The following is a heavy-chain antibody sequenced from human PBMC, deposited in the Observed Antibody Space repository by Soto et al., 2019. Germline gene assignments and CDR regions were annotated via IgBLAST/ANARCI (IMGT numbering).Heavy chain of an antibody. D-gene: IGHD3-10*01. J-gene: IGHJ1*01. V-gene: IGHV1-3*01. CDR2: INAGNGNT. CDR1: GYTFTSYA. CDR3: ARPPYYSGSGSYSKSAEYFQH. Sequence: GASVKVSCKASGYTFTSYAMHWVRQAPGQRLEWMGWINAGNGNTKYSQKFQGRVTITRDTSASTAYMELSSLRSEDTAVYYCARPPYYSGSGSYSKSAEYFQHWGQGTLVTVSS.